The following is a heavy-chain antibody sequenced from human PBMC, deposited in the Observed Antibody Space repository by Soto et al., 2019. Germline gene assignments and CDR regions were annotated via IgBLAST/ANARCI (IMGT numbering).Heavy chain of an antibody. CDR1: GFTFSSYG. CDR3: AKDHLETTVTTPSY. Sequence: QVQLVESGGGVVQPGRSLRLYCAASGFTFSSYGMHWVRQAPGKWLEWVAVISYDGNNKYYADSVKGRFTISRDNFKNTLYLQMDSLRAEDTAMYYCAKDHLETTVTTPSYWGQGTLVTVSS. V-gene: IGHV3-30*18. D-gene: IGHD4-17*01. J-gene: IGHJ4*02. CDR2: ISYDGNNK.